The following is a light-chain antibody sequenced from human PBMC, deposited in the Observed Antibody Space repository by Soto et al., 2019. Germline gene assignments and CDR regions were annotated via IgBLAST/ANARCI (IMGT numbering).Light chain of an antibody. CDR3: CSYADIYTYV. V-gene: IGLV2-11*01. CDR2: DVT. Sequence: QSVRTQPRSVSGSPGQSVTISCTGTSSDVGDYNYVSWYQHHAGKAPKLMIYDVTKRPSGVPHRFSGSKSGSTASLTISGLQADDEADYYCCSYADIYTYVFGTGTKVTVL. J-gene: IGLJ1*01. CDR1: SSDVGDYNY.